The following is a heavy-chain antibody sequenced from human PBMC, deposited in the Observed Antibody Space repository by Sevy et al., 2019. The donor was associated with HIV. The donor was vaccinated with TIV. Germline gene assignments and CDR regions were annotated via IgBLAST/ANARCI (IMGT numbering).Heavy chain of an antibody. V-gene: IGHV3-11*06. D-gene: IGHD2-15*01. J-gene: IGHJ4*02. CDR1: GFTFSDYY. CDR3: ASEGYCSGGSCYSEDQFSDY. CDR2: ISSSSSYT. Sequence: GGSLRLSCAASGFTFSDYYMSWIRQAPGKGLEWVSYISSSSSYTSYADSVKGRFTISRDNAKNSLYLQMNSLRAEDTAVYYCASEGYCSGGSCYSEDQFSDYWGQGTLVTVSS.